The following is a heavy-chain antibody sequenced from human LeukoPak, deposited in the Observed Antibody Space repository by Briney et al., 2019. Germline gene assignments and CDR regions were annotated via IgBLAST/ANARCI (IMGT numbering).Heavy chain of an antibody. V-gene: IGHV3-23*01. Sequence: GGSLRLSCAASGFTFSNYAMNWVRQAPGKGLEWVSTISSNGINTYYADSVKGRFTVSRDNSKNTVYLQMNSLRAEDTAVYYCARSPPGLFGFDYWGQGTLVTVSS. CDR2: ISSNGINT. J-gene: IGHJ4*02. CDR1: GFTFSNYA. D-gene: IGHD3-10*02. CDR3: ARSPPGLFGFDY.